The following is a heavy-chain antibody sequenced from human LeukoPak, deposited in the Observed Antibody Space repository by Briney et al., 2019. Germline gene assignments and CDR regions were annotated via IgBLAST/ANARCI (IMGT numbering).Heavy chain of an antibody. CDR3: ARDGWGPLPFDY. CDR1: GFTVSSNY. Sequence: GGSLRLSCAASGFTVSSNYMSWVRQAPGKGLEWVSVIYSGGSTYYADSVKGRFTISRDNSKNTLYLQMNSLRAEDTGVYYCARDGWGPLPFDYWGQGTLVTVSS. D-gene: IGHD2-21*02. CDR2: IYSGGST. J-gene: IGHJ4*02. V-gene: IGHV3-53*01.